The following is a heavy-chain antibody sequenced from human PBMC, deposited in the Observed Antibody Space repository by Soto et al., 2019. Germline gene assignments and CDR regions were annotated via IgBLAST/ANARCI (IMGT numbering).Heavy chain of an antibody. V-gene: IGHV3-21*01. J-gene: IGHJ5*02. CDR3: ARDLHDYVSFRFDP. CDR2: ISRSSSYI. Sequence: EVQLVESGGGLVKPGGSLRLSCAASGSTFSSYSMNWVRQAPGKGLEWVSSISRSSSYIYYADSVKGRFTISRDNAKNSLYLQMNSLRAEDTAVYYCARDLHDYVSFRFDPWGQGTLVTVSS. D-gene: IGHD3-16*01. CDR1: GSTFSSYS.